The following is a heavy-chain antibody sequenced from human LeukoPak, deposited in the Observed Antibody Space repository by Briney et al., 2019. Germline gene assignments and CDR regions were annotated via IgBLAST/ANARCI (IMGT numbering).Heavy chain of an antibody. CDR1: GGSISNYY. J-gene: IGHJ4*02. D-gene: IGHD3-10*01. Sequence: PSETLSLTCTVSGGSISNYYCSWIRQPPGKGLELIGYISYSGNTDYNPSLKSRVTISLDTSKNQFSLKLNSVSAADTAVYYCATMFRGARFDYWGRGTLVSVSS. CDR2: ISYSGNT. CDR3: ATMFRGARFDY. V-gene: IGHV4-59*08.